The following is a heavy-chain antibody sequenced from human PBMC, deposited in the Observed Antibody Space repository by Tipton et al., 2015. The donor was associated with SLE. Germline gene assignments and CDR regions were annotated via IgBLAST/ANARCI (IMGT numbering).Heavy chain of an antibody. V-gene: IGHV3-30-3*01. D-gene: IGHD3-22*01. J-gene: IGHJ4*02. Sequence: SLRLSCAASGFTFSSYAMHWVRQAPGKGLEWVAVISYDGSNKYYADSVKGRFTISRDNSKNTLYLQMNSLRAEDTAVYYCANHYRGEYYYDSSGYYYPLDYWGQGTLVTVSS. CDR3: ANHYRGEYYYDSSGYYYPLDY. CDR2: ISYDGSNK. CDR1: GFTFSSYA.